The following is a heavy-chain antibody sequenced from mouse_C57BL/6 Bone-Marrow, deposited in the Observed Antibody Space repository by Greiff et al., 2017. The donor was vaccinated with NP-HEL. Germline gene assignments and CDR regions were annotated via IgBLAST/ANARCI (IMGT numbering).Heavy chain of an antibody. V-gene: IGHV5-6*02. D-gene: IGHD2-1*01. Sequence: DVMLVESGGDLVKPGGSLKLSCAASGFTFSSYGMSWVRQTPDKRLEWVATISSGGSYTYYPGSVKGRFTISRDNAKNTLYLQMSSLKSEDTAMYYCARQAYGNSTMDYWGQGTSVTVSS. CDR1: GFTFSSYG. CDR2: ISSGGSYT. CDR3: ARQAYGNSTMDY. J-gene: IGHJ4*01.